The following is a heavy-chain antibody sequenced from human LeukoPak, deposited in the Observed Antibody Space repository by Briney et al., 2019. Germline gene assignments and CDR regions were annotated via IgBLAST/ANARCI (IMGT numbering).Heavy chain of an antibody. J-gene: IGHJ3*01. CDR1: GGSISSTSYY. CDR3: AKAVVRYFDSSGLYAFDF. D-gene: IGHD3-22*01. Sequence: SETLSLTCAVSGGSISSTSYYWAWIRPPPGKRLEWIGTIYYSGSTYHNPSLKSRVTMSVDTSRNQFSLKLSSVDAADTAVYYCAKAVVRYFDSSGLYAFDFWGQGTTVTVSS. CDR2: IYYSGST. V-gene: IGHV4-39*01.